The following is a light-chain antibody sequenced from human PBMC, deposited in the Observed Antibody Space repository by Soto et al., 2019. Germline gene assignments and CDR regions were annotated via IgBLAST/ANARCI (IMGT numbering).Light chain of an antibody. CDR3: QQYGSSPQT. J-gene: IGKJ5*01. Sequence: EIILTQSPGTLSLSPGERATLSCRASQSVSNSYLAWYQHKPGQAPRLLILGASTRATGIPDRFTGSGSGTDFTLTIGRLEPEDFAFYYCQQYGSSPQTFGQGTRLEIK. CDR2: GAS. CDR1: QSVSNSY. V-gene: IGKV3-20*01.